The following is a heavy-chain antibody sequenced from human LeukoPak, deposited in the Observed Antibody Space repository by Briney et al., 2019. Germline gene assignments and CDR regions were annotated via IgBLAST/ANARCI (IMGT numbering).Heavy chain of an antibody. J-gene: IGHJ4*02. Sequence: GRFTISRDNAKNSLYLQMNSLRAEDTAVYFCARVYSLGEWLQGFWGQGTLVTVAS. CDR3: ARVYSLGEWLQGF. D-gene: IGHD3-3*01. V-gene: IGHV3-48*01.